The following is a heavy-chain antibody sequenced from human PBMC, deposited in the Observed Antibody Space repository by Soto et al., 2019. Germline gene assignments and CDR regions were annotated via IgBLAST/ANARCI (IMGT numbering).Heavy chain of an antibody. CDR2: IDPSDSYT. V-gene: IGHV5-10-1*01. CDR1: GYSFAAYW. J-gene: IGHJ6*02. CDR3: ARRDYGYGMGV. D-gene: IGHD3-10*01. Sequence: GESLKISCKASGYSFAAYWLTWVRQMPGKGLEWMGRIDPSDSYTNYSPSFQGHVTISADKSIGTAYLQWTSLKASDTAIYYCARRDYGYGMGVWGQGTTPTVSS.